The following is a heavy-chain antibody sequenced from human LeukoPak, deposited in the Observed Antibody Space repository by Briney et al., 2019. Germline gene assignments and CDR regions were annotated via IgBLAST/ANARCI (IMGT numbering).Heavy chain of an antibody. D-gene: IGHD6-19*01. CDR1: GGSISSSSYY. CDR2: IYYSGST. J-gene: IGHJ4*02. CDR3: ARHRPSVARGFDY. V-gene: IGHV4-39*01. Sequence: SETLSLTCTVSGGSISSSSYYWGWIRQPPGKGLEWIGSIYYSGSTYYNPSLKSRVTISVDTSKNQSSLKLSSVTAADTAVYYCARHRPSVARGFDYWGQGTLVTVSS.